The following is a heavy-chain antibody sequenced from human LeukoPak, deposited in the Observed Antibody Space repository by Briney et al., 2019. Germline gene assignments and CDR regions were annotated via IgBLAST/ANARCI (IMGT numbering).Heavy chain of an antibody. CDR3: ARGGLLQVFDCFDP. J-gene: IGHJ5*02. CDR1: GFTFSSSAM. V-gene: IGHV4-39*07. CDR2: MYYSGST. D-gene: IGHD3-22*01. Sequence: GSLRLSCIASGFTFSSSAMSWVRQPPGKGLEWIGSMYYSGSTYYNPSLKSRVTISVDTSKNQFSLKLSSVTAADTAVYYCARGGLLQVFDCFDPWGQGTLVTVSS.